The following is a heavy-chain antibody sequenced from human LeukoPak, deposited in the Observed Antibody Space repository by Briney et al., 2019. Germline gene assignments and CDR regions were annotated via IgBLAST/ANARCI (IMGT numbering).Heavy chain of an antibody. D-gene: IGHD5-18*01. J-gene: IGHJ3*02. CDR2: ISSSSSYI. V-gene: IGHV3-21*01. CDR3: ARDRGTAMAYDAFDI. Sequence: GGSLRLSXAASGFTFSSYSMNWVRQAPGKGLEWVSSISSSSSYIYYADSVKGRFTISRDNAKNSLYLQMNSLRAEDTAVYYCARDRGTAMAYDAFDIWGQGTMVTVSS. CDR1: GFTFSSYS.